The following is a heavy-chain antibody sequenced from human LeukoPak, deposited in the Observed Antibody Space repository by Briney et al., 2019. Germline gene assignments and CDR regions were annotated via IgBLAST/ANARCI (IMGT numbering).Heavy chain of an antibody. CDR2: ISYDGSNK. J-gene: IGHJ4*02. Sequence: GGSLRLSCAASGFTFSSYAMHWVRQAPGKGLEWVAVISYDGSNKYYADSVKGRFTISRDNSKNTLYLQMNSLRAEDTAVYYCARDMGRLRFLEWLLQPDYWGQGTLVTVSS. V-gene: IGHV3-30-3*01. CDR3: ARDMGRLRFLEWLLQPDY. D-gene: IGHD3-3*01. CDR1: GFTFSSYA.